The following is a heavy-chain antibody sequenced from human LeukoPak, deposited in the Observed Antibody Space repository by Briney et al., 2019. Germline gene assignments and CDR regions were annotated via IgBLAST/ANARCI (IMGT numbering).Heavy chain of an antibody. J-gene: IGHJ4*02. V-gene: IGHV4-34*01. CDR2: INHGGST. CDR1: GGSFSGYY. D-gene: IGHD3-10*01. CDR3: ARGRMVRGVIITTPIDY. Sequence: RPSETLSLTCAVYGGSFSGYYWSWIRQPPGKGLEWIGEINHGGSTNYNPSLKSRVTISVDTSKNQFSLKLSSVTAADTAVYYCARGRMVRGVIITTPIDYWGQGTLVTVSS.